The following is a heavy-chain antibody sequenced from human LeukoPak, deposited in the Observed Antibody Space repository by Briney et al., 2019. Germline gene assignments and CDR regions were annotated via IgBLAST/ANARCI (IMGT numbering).Heavy chain of an antibody. CDR3: ARDQTPTDSSSWVDDAFDI. CDR1: RFTFSRYA. V-gene: IGHV3-64*01. Sequence: GGSLRLSCAASRFTFSRYAMHWARQAPGKGLEYVSGISTNGGSTYYAKSVKGRFTVSRDNSKNMLYLQMGSLRAEDMAVYYCARDQTPTDSSSWVDDAFDIWGQGTMVTVSS. D-gene: IGHD6-13*01. CDR2: ISTNGGST. J-gene: IGHJ3*02.